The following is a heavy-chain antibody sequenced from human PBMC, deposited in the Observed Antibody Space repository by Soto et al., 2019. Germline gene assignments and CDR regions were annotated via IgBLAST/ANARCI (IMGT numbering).Heavy chain of an antibody. CDR1: GFTFVSYE. V-gene: IGHV3-48*03. Sequence: WGSLRLSCAASGFTFVSYEINLGRQSPFKWLEWVSYISSSGSTIYYADSVKGRFTISRDNAKNSLYLQMNSLRAEDTAVYYCARDTDSSGWYASHYGMDVWGQGTTVTVSS. J-gene: IGHJ6*02. CDR3: ARDTDSSGWYASHYGMDV. CDR2: ISSSGSTI. D-gene: IGHD6-19*01.